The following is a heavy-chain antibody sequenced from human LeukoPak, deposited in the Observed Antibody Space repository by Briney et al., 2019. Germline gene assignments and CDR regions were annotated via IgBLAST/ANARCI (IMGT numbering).Heavy chain of an antibody. CDR3: ARRGRDGYFY. CDR1: GYTFTGYY. Sequence: ASVKVSCKASGYTFTGYYMHWVRQAPGQGLEWMGWMNPNSGNTGYAQKFQGRVTMTRNTSISTAYMELSSLRSEDTAVYYCARRGRDGYFYWGQGTLVTVSS. D-gene: IGHD5-24*01. J-gene: IGHJ4*02. CDR2: MNPNSGNT. V-gene: IGHV1-8*02.